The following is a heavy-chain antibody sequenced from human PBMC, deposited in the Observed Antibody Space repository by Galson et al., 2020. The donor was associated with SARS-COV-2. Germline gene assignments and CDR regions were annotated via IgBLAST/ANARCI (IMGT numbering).Heavy chain of an antibody. CDR1: GYTFTSYD. D-gene: IGHD3-10*01. J-gene: IGHJ6*02. CDR3: ARGGFYGSGSQSYYYHGMDV. V-gene: IGHV1-8*01. CDR2: MNPHSGNA. Sequence: ASVKVSCKASGYTFTSYDIHWVRQATGQGLEWMGWMNPHSGNAGFGEMFQGRVTMTRNTSTSTAYIELNSLRYEDTAVVFCARGGFYGSGSQSYYYHGMDVWGQGTTVTISS.